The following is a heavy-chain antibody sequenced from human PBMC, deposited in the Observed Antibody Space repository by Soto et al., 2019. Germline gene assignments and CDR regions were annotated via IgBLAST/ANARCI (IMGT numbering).Heavy chain of an antibody. D-gene: IGHD2-15*01. Sequence: PGGSLRLSCAASGFTFSSYGMHWVRQAPGKGLEWVAVIWYDGSNKYYADSVEGRFTISRDNSKNTLYLQMNSLRAEDTAVYYCARDRGYCSGGSCSRTYYYYGMDVWGQGTTVTVSS. CDR2: IWYDGSNK. V-gene: IGHV3-33*01. CDR3: ARDRGYCSGGSCSRTYYYYGMDV. CDR1: GFTFSSYG. J-gene: IGHJ6*02.